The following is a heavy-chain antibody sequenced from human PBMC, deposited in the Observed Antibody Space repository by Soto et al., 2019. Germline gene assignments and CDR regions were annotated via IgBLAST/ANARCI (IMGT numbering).Heavy chain of an antibody. CDR1: GYTFTNYY. J-gene: IGHJ4*02. CDR3: ARDNSAANGVLDH. CDR2: INPSARSA. V-gene: IGHV1-46*04. D-gene: IGHD1-1*01. Sequence: GASVKVSCKXSGYTFTNYYLHWVRQAPGQGLEWVGMINPSARSASYAQKLRGRLTMDRDTSTTTVYMELSRLTSEDTAVYYCARDNSAANGVLDHWGLGTLVTVSS.